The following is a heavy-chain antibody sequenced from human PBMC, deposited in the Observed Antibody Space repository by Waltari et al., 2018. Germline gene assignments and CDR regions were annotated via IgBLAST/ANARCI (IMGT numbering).Heavy chain of an antibody. Sequence: EVQLVQSGGGLVQPGGSLTVSCEVSGFTFRNYWLQWVRQAPGKGLVLASRINTDGKMSTYADSVRCRFTSSRDNVKNTLYLKMEGLRVEDTAVYYCVRAVGCAEDCYNPYFDNWGRGAGVTVSS. CDR3: VRAVGCAEDCYNPYFDN. CDR1: GFTFRNYW. J-gene: IGHJ4*02. CDR2: INTDGKMS. V-gene: IGHV3-74*03. D-gene: IGHD2-21*02.